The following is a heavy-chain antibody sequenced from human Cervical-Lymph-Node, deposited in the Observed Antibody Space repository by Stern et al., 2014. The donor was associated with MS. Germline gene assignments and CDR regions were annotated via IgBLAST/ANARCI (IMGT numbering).Heavy chain of an antibody. CDR1: GPSLTRYL. CDR2: IYHRGTT. J-gene: IGHJ5*02. V-gene: IGHV4-59*01. Sequence: QLQESGPGLLRPSATRSLTCHVSGPSLTRYLWSWIRQPPGKGLEWIGYIYHRGTTNDNASLKGRVAISIATSKTQFSLRLSSVTPADTAVYYCARATDLWGQGALVTVSS. CDR3: ARATDL.